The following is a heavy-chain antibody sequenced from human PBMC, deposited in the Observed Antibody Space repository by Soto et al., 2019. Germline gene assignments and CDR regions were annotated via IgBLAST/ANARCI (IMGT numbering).Heavy chain of an antibody. CDR3: GLTVLKGSFDY. CDR1: GGSISSSSYY. J-gene: IGHJ4*02. Sequence: QLQLQESGPGLVKPSETLSLTCTVSGGSISSSSYYWGWIRQPPGKGLEWIGSIYYSGSTYYNPSLKSRVTISVDTSKNQFSLKLSSVTAADTAVYYCGLTVLKGSFDYWGQGTLVTVSS. CDR2: IYYSGST. V-gene: IGHV4-39*01.